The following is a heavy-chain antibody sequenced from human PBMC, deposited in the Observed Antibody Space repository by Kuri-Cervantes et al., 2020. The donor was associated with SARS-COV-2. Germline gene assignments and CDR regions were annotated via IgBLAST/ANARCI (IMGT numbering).Heavy chain of an antibody. J-gene: IGHJ3*02. CDR2: INPNSGGT. CDR1: GGTFSSYA. D-gene: IGHD5-18*01. Sequence: ASVKVSCKASGGTFSSYAISWVRQASGQGLEWMGWINPNSGGTNYAQKFQGRVTMTRDTSISTAYMELSRLRSDDTAVYYCARDCTSFGYSYGHAFDIWGQGTMVTVSS. CDR3: ARDCTSFGYSYGHAFDI. V-gene: IGHV1-2*02.